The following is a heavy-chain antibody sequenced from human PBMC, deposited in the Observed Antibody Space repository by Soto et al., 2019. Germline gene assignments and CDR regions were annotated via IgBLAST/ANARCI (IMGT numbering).Heavy chain of an antibody. CDR1: GYTFTGYY. J-gene: IGHJ4*02. V-gene: IGHV1-69*04. CDR3: ARGNTDCSGGSCYSGAFDY. CDR2: IIPILGIA. D-gene: IGHD2-15*01. Sequence: GASVKVSCKASGYTFTGYYMHWVRQAPGQGLEWMGRIIPILGIANYAQKFQGRVTITADKSTSTACMELSSLRSEDTAVYYCARGNTDCSGGSCYSGAFDYWGQGTLVTVSS.